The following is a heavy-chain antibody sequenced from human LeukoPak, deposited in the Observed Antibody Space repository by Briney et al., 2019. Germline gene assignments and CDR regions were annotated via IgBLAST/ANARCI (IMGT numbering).Heavy chain of an antibody. D-gene: IGHD5-24*01. Sequence: GWSLRLSCAASGFTFSDYYMSWIRQAPGKGLEWVSYISSSGSTIFYADSVKGRFTISRDNAKNSLYLQMNSLRAEDTAVYYCARDLPRGAVDYWGQGTLVTVSS. V-gene: IGHV3-11*04. CDR1: GFTFSDYY. CDR2: ISSSGSTI. J-gene: IGHJ4*02. CDR3: ARDLPRGAVDY.